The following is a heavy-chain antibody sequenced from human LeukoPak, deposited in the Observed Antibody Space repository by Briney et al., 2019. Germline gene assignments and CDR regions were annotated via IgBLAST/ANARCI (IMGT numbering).Heavy chain of an antibody. J-gene: IGHJ4*02. CDR1: GDSISSYY. Sequence: PSETLSLTCTVSGDSISSYYWSWVRQPPGKRLEWIAYIYHSGTTNYNPSLKSRVTISVDTSKNQFSLKLSSVTAADPAVYYCARESGYYYDSSGYPRPFDYWGQGTLVTVSS. CDR2: IYHSGTT. CDR3: ARESGYYYDSSGYPRPFDY. V-gene: IGHV4-59*01. D-gene: IGHD3-22*01.